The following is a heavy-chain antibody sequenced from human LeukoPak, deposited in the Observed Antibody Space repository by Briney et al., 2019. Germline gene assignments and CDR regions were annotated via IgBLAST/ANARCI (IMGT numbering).Heavy chain of an antibody. CDR2: ISYDGSNK. D-gene: IGHD3-3*01. CDR1: GFTFSSYA. CDR3: ARDLGAYDFWSGYSYYYYGMDV. V-gene: IGHV3-30-3*01. J-gene: IGHJ6*02. Sequence: GGSLRLSCAASGFTFSSYAMHWVRQAPGKGLGWVAVISYDGSNKYYADSVKGRFTISRDNSKNTLYLQMNSLRAEDTAVYYCARDLGAYDFWSGYSYYYYGMDVWGQGTTVTVSS.